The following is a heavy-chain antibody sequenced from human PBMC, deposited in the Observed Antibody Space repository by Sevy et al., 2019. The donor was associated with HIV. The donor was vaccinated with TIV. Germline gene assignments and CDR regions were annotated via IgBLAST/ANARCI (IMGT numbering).Heavy chain of an antibody. J-gene: IGHJ4*02. D-gene: IGHD3-9*01. CDR3: ARDAGYSLDWYPGY. Sequence: GGSLRLSCTGSGFTFNTHAMHWVRQAPGKGLEWVAVISYDGSAEFYADSVKGRFTISRDNSENKLYLQMNSLRKEDTAMYYCARDAGYSLDWYPGYRGQGILVTVSS. CDR1: GFTFNTHA. V-gene: IGHV3-30*03. CDR2: ISYDGSAE.